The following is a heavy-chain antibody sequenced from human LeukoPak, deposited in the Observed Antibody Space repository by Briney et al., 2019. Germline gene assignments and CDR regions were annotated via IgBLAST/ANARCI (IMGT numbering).Heavy chain of an antibody. J-gene: IGHJ4*02. CDR1: GFIFSRFS. D-gene: IGHD3-16*01. CDR2: ISNTGDHI. CDR3: ARGAGGGSYVPFDL. Sequence: GSLRLSCAASGFIFSRFSMNWVRQAPGRGLEWVSSISNTGDHIYYADSLQGRFTISRDNAKNSLFLQMDSLRVDDTAVYYCARGAGGGSYVPFDLWGLGTLVAVSS. V-gene: IGHV3-21*01.